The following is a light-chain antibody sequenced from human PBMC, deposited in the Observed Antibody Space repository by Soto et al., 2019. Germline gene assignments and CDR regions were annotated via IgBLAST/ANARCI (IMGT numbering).Light chain of an antibody. CDR2: ASS. CDR1: QSVSIY. J-gene: IGKJ1*01. CDR3: QQYEAVVT. V-gene: IGKV1-39*01. Sequence: DIQMTQSPSSLSASVGDRVTITCRTSQSVSIYVNWYQQKPGKAPILLIYASSSLQSGVPSRFSGSGSGTDFTLTISRLEPEDVAVYYCQQYEAVVTFGQGTKVEI.